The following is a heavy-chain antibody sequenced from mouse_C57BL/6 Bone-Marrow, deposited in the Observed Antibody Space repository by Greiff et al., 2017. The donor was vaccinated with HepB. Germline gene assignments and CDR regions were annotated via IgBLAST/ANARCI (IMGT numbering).Heavy chain of an antibody. CDR3: ARDYYGSRGGDYAMDY. V-gene: IGHV5-12*01. D-gene: IGHD1-1*01. J-gene: IGHJ4*01. CDR2: ISNGGGST. Sequence: EVKFEESGGGLVQPGGSLKLSCAASGFTFSDYYMYWVRQTPEKRLEWVAYISNGGGSTYYPDTVKGRFTISRDNAKNTLYLQMSRLKSEDTAMYYCARDYYGSRGGDYAMDYWGQGTSVTVSS. CDR1: GFTFSDYY.